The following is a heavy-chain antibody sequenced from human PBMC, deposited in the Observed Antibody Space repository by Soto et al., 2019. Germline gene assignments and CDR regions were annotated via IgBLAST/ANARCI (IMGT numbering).Heavy chain of an antibody. Sequence: GGSLRLSCAASGFTFSSYAMRWVRQAPGKGLEWVSAISGSGGSTYYADSVKGRFTISRDNSKNTLYLQMNSLRAEDTAVYYCSRGGSGSYYDYRGQRTPVPVSS. CDR3: SRGGSGSYYDY. J-gene: IGHJ4*02. CDR2: ISGSGGST. V-gene: IGHV3-23*01. D-gene: IGHD1-26*01. CDR1: GFTFSSYA.